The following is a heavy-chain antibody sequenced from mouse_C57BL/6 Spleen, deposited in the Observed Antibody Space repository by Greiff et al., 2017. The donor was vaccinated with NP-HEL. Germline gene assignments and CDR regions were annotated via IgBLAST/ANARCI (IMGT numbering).Heavy chain of an antibody. V-gene: IGHV5-4*01. CDR1: GFTFSSYA. CDR3: ARLDSSGFDY. CDR2: ISDGGSYT. J-gene: IGHJ2*01. Sequence: EVQLVESGGGLVKPGGSLKLSCAASGFTFSSYAMSWVRQTPEKRLAWVATISDGGSYTYYPDNVKGRFTISRDNAKNNLYLQMSHLKSEDTAMYYCARLDSSGFDYWGQGTTLTVSS. D-gene: IGHD3-2*02.